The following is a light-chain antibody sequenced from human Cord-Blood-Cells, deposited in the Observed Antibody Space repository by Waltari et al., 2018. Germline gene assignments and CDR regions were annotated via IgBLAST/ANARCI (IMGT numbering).Light chain of an antibody. CDR2: GAS. CDR3: QQYGSSPT. J-gene: IGKJ1*01. Sequence: ELALTQSPGTLCLSTGERATLSGRASQRVSRSYLAWYQQKHGQAPRLLIYGASSRATGIPDRFSGSGSGTDFTLTISRLEPEDFAVYYCQQYGSSPTFGQGTKVEIK. V-gene: IGKV3-20*01. CDR1: QRVSRSY.